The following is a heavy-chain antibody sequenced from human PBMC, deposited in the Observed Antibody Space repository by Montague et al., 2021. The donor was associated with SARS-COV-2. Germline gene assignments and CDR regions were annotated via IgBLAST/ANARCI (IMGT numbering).Heavy chain of an antibody. D-gene: IGHD1-14*01. J-gene: IGHJ4*02. CDR3: TQERGPGRTTWHYFDY. V-gene: IGHV6-1*01. CDR1: GDSASSNIAA. Sequence: CAISGDSASSNIAAWNWIRQSPSRGLEWLGRTYYRSKWYNDYAVSVRSRITISPDTSKNQFSLQLNSVTPEDTSVYYCTQERGPGRTTWHYFDYWGQGTLVTVSP. CDR2: TYYRSKWYN.